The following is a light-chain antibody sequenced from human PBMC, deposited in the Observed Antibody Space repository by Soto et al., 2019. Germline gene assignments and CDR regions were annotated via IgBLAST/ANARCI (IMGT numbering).Light chain of an antibody. CDR2: GAS. CDR3: QQYGGSPRVT. Sequence: EIVLTQSPGTLSLSPGERATLSCRASQSVSSNYLAWYQQKPGQAPRLLIYGASSRATGIPDRFSGSGSGKDVTLTISRLEPEDFAVYYCQQYGGSPRVTFGGGTKVEIK. V-gene: IGKV3-20*01. CDR1: QSVSSNY. J-gene: IGKJ4*01.